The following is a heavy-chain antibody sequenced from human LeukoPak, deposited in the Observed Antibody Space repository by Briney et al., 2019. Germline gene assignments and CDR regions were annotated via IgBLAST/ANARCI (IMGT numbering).Heavy chain of an antibody. Sequence: ASVKVSCKASGYTFTGYYMHWVRQAPGQGLEWMGIINPSGGSTSYAQKFQGRVTMTRDTSTSTVYMELSSLRSEDTAVYYCASGSAYYYYMDVWGKGTTVTISS. D-gene: IGHD3-10*01. CDR3: ASGSAYYYYMDV. V-gene: IGHV1-46*01. CDR1: GYTFTGYY. J-gene: IGHJ6*03. CDR2: INPSGGST.